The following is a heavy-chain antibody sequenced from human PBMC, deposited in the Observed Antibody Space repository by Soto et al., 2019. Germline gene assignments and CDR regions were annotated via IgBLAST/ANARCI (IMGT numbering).Heavy chain of an antibody. CDR1: GGSISSSSYY. J-gene: IGHJ4*02. CDR3: ARWAERWLQFFDY. V-gene: IGHV4-39*01. D-gene: IGHD5-12*01. Sequence: ETMSVTCTVSGGSISSSSYYWGWIRQPPGKGLEWIGSIYYSGSTYYNPSLKSRVTISVDTSKNQFSLKLSSVTAADTAVYYCARWAERWLQFFDYWGQRTVVTVYS. CDR2: IYYSGST.